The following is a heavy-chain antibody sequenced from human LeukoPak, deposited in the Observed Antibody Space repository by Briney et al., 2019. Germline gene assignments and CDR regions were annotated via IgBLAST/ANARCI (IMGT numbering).Heavy chain of an antibody. V-gene: IGHV3-21*01. CDR1: GFTFSSYR. D-gene: IGHD6-13*01. J-gene: IGHJ6*03. Sequence: GGSLRLSCAASGFTFSSYRMNWVRQAPGKGLEWVSSISTSSSSTYYADSVKGRFTISRDNAKNSLYLQMNSLRAEDTTVYYCARSAPAADGTGPMDVWGKGTTVTVSS. CDR3: ARSAPAADGTGPMDV. CDR2: ISTSSSST.